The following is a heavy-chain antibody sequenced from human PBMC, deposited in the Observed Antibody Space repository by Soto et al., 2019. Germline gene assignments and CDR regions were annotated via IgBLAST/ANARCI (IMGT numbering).Heavy chain of an antibody. D-gene: IGHD3-10*01. V-gene: IGHV3-30-3*01. CDR1: GFAFSSYP. J-gene: IGHJ5*01. CDR3: LRDYSGWFDF. CDR2: ISYDGTSE. Sequence: QVQLVESGGGVVQPGRSLRLSCAASGFAFSSYPIHWVRQAPGKGLEWVGSISYDGTSEDFADSLRGRFTLSRDNSKNMLWLQMNSLRIEDTAVYHCLRDYSGWFDFWGQGTLVTVSS.